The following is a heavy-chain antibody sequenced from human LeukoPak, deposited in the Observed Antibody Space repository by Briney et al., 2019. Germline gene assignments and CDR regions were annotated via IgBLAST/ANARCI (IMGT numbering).Heavy chain of an antibody. CDR1: GYSFTAHY. V-gene: IGHV1-2*02. Sequence: ASVKVSCKASGYSFTAHYIHWVRQAPGQGLEWMGSINPNTGGTNYAEKFQGRVTMTSDTSTTTACVGLSSLSSDDTAVYFCSRSSAAAGAVGYWGQGTLVTVSS. J-gene: IGHJ4*02. CDR3: SRSSAAAGAVGY. CDR2: INPNTGGT. D-gene: IGHD6-13*01.